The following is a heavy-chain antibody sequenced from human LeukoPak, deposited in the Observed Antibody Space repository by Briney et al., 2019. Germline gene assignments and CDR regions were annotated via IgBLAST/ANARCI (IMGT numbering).Heavy chain of an antibody. CDR2: IKSKTDGGTT. J-gene: IGHJ6*03. D-gene: IGHD7-27*01. Sequence: PGGSLRLPCAASGFTFSNAWMSWVRQAPGKGLEWVGRIKSKTDGGTTDYAAPVKGRFTISRDDSKNTLYLQMNSLKTEDTAVYYCTTVKSGWGYHYYYYMDVWGKGTTVTVSS. CDR3: TTVKSGWGYHYYYYMDV. CDR1: GFTFSNAW. V-gene: IGHV3-15*01.